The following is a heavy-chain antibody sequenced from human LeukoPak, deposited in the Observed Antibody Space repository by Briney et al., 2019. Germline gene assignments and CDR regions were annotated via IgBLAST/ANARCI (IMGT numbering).Heavy chain of an antibody. CDR2: ISGSGGST. CDR1: GFSFSNYA. CDR3: AKSSYYDASGYYREYYFDY. V-gene: IGHV3-23*01. D-gene: IGHD3-22*01. Sequence: GGSLRLSCVPSGFSFSNYAMSWVRQAPGKGLEWVSSISGSGGSTHYADSVKGRFTISRDKTKNTLYLQMNSLRAKDTAVYYCAKSSYYDASGYYREYYFDYWGQGTLVTVSS. J-gene: IGHJ4*02.